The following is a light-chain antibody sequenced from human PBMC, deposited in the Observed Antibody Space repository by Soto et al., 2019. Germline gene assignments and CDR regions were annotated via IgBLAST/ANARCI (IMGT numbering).Light chain of an antibody. Sequence: EIVLTQSPATLSLSPGERATLSCRASQSVSSYLAWYQQKPGQAPRLLIYDASNRATGIPARFSGSGSGTVFTLTISSQEPQDFAVYYCQQRSNWPPITFGQGTRLESK. J-gene: IGKJ5*01. CDR3: QQRSNWPPIT. CDR2: DAS. CDR1: QSVSSY. V-gene: IGKV3-11*01.